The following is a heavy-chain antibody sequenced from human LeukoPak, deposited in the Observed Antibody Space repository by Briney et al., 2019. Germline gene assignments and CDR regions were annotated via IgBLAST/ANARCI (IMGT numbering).Heavy chain of an antibody. CDR1: GGSLSSGSFY. J-gene: IGHJ3*02. CDR3: ARGGSEWDRALWI. V-gene: IGHV4-61*01. D-gene: IGHD1-26*01. Sequence: SETLSLTCTVSGGSLSSGSFYWRWIRQPPGKGLEWIGYIYYSWTTNYNPSLKSRVTISGDTSRNQFSLKLSSVTAADTAVYYCARGGSEWDRALWIWGQGTMVTVSS. CDR2: IYYSWTT.